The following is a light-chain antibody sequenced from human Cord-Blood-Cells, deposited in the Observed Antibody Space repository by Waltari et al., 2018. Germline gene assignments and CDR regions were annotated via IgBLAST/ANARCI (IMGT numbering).Light chain of an antibody. CDR3: QQSYSTPIT. CDR1: QSISSY. Sequence: DIHMTQSPSSLSASVGDRVTITCRASQSISSYLNWYQQKPGKAPKLLIYAASSLQSWVPSRFSGSGSGTDFTLTISSLQPEDFATYYCQQSYSTPITFGQVTRLEIK. J-gene: IGKJ5*01. V-gene: IGKV1-39*01. CDR2: AAS.